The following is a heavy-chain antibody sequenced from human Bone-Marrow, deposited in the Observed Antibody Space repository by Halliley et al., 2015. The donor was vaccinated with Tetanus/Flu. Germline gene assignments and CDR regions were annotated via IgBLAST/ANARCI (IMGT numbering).Heavy chain of an antibody. Sequence: GSAYYTPPLKSRVSISQDTSKNEFSLRLTSVTAADTAVYYCARVLLGYCRGGDCYASNGLDVWGQGTTVPVSS. J-gene: IGHJ6*02. CDR2: GSA. CDR3: ARVLLGYCRGGDCYASNGLDV. D-gene: IGHD2-15*01. V-gene: IGHV4-30-2*05.